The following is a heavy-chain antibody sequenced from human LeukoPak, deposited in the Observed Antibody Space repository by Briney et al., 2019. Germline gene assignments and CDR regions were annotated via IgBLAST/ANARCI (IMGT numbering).Heavy chain of an antibody. CDR2: IIPIFGTA. D-gene: IGHD5-12*01. CDR1: GGTFSSYA. CDR3: ARVMYSGYDRPFDY. Sequence: ASVKVSCKASGGTFSSYAISWVRQAPGQGLEWMGGIIPIFGTANYAQKFQGRVTITADKSTSTAYMELSSLRSEDTAVYYCARVMYSGYDRPFDYWGQGPLVTVSS. J-gene: IGHJ4*02. V-gene: IGHV1-69*06.